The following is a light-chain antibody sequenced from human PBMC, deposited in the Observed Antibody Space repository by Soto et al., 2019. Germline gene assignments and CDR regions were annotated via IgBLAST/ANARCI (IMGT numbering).Light chain of an antibody. CDR2: EAS. CDR1: QNIDGW. CDR3: QEHNSYIPT. Sequence: DIQMTQSPSTLSASVGYRVTITCRANQNIDGWLAWYQQTPGKAPKLLIYEASVLQKGVPSRFSGSGAGTECTRAISSLQPDDFETYYCQEHNSYIPTFGPGTKVDIK. J-gene: IGKJ1*01. V-gene: IGKV1-5*03.